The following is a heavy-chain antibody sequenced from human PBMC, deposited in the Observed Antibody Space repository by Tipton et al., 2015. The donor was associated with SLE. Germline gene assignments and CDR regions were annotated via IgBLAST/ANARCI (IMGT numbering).Heavy chain of an antibody. CDR1: GDSISSGAYY. V-gene: IGHV4-31*03. CDR3: ASRIVGALYYFDY. Sequence: TLSLTCSVSGDSISSGAYYWGWIRQHPGKGLEWIGYIYNLGNTYYNPSLKSRLAISIDTSKNQFSLKLTSVTAADTAVYYCASRIVGALYYFDYWGQGTLVTVSS. CDR2: IYNLGNT. J-gene: IGHJ4*02. D-gene: IGHD1-26*01.